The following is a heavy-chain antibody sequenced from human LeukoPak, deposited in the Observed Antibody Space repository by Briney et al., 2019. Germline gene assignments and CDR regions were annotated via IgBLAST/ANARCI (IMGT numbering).Heavy chain of an antibody. V-gene: IGHV6-1*01. CDR3: ARGGSFAFDI. Sequence: SQTLLLTCAISGDSVSTNTGAWNWIRQSPSRGLEWLGRTYYRSQWHNEYAVSVKSRINVTPDTSKNQVSLQLNSVTLEDTAAYYCARGGSFAFDIWGQGTMVTVSA. CDR2: TYYRSQWHN. J-gene: IGHJ3*02. D-gene: IGHD2-15*01. CDR1: GDSVSTNTGA.